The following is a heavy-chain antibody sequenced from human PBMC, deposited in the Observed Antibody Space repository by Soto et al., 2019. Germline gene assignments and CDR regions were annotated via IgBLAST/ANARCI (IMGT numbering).Heavy chain of an antibody. V-gene: IGHV1-69*01. D-gene: IGHD2-21*02. CDR1: GGTFSSYA. CDR3: ARDRAQVVTAAGNWFDP. Sequence: QVQLVQSGAEVKKPGSSVKVSCKASGGTFSSYAISWVRQAPGQGLEWMGGIIPIFGTANYAQKFQGRVTITADESTSTAYMELSSLRSEDTAVYHCARDRAQVVTAAGNWFDPWGQGTLVTVSS. CDR2: IIPIFGTA. J-gene: IGHJ5*02.